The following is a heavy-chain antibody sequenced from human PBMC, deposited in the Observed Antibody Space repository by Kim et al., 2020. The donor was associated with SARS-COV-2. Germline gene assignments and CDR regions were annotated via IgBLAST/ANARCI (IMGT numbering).Heavy chain of an antibody. CDR3: ARGIVVVTAISWFDP. J-gene: IGHJ5*02. Sequence: PPLKSRVPISVDTAKNQFSLMLSSVTAADTAVYYCARGIVVVTAISWFDPWGQGTLVTVSS. V-gene: IGHV4-30-2*04. D-gene: IGHD2-21*02.